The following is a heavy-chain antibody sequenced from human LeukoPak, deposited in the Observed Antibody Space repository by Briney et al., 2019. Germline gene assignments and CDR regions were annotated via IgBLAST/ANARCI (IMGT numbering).Heavy chain of an antibody. J-gene: IGHJ4*02. D-gene: IGHD1-26*01. CDR2: IYSSGST. CDR3: AKDGSGSPLGY. CDR1: GFTVSSNY. Sequence: GGSLRLSCAASGFTVSSNYMSWVRQAPGKGLEWVSVIYSSGSTYYADSVKGRFTISRDNSKNTLYLQMNSLRAEDTAVYYCAKDGSGSPLGYWGQGTLVTVSS. V-gene: IGHV3-53*01.